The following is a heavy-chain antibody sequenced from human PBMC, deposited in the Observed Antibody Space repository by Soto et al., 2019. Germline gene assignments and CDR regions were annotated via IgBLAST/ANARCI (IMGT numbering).Heavy chain of an antibody. D-gene: IGHD3-9*01. Sequence: SETLSLTCTVSGGSISSYYWSWIRQPAGKGLEWIGRIYTSGSTNYNPSLKSRVTMSVDTSKNQFSLKLSSVTAADTAVYYCARSQGYKRFGDILTARPRSGVGMDVWGQGTTVTVSS. J-gene: IGHJ6*02. V-gene: IGHV4-4*07. CDR3: ARSQGYKRFGDILTARPRSGVGMDV. CDR1: GGSISSYY. CDR2: IYTSGST.